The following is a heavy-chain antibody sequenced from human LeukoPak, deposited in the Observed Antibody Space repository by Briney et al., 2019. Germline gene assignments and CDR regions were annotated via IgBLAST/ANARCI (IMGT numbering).Heavy chain of an antibody. CDR3: AKRIKVTTPYFDY. J-gene: IGHJ4*02. CDR2: ISSSGSTI. V-gene: IGHV3-48*03. D-gene: IGHD4-17*01. Sequence: GGSLRLSCAASGFTFSSYEMNWVRQAPGKGLEWVSYISSSGSTIYYADSVKGRFTISRDNSKNTLYLQMNSLRAEDTAVYYCAKRIKVTTPYFDYWGQGTLVTVSS. CDR1: GFTFSSYE.